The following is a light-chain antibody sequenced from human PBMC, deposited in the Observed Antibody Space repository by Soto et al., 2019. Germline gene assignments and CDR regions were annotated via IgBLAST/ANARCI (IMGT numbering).Light chain of an antibody. CDR2: GAS. V-gene: IGKV3-15*01. CDR3: QQYTHWPRT. Sequence: ETVMTQSPATLSGSTGERATLSCRVSQSVSSNLAWYQQKPGQAPRLLIYGASTRATGIPARFSGSGSGTEFTLTISSLQSEDFAVYYCQQYTHWPRTFGQGTKVDVK. J-gene: IGKJ1*01. CDR1: QSVSSN.